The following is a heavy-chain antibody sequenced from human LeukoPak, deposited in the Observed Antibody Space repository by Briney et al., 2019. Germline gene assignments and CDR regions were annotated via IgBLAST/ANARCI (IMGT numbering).Heavy chain of an antibody. CDR3: ARVNDYDTSGARFDY. CDR2: IYYSGST. D-gene: IGHD3-22*01. J-gene: IGHJ4*02. CDR1: GDSISTYY. Sequence: SETLSLTCTVSGDSISTYYWSWIRQPPGKGLEWIGYIYYSGSTNYNPSLKRRVTISVDTSKNQFSLKLSSVTAADTAVYYCARVNDYDTSGARFDYWGQGTLVTVSS. V-gene: IGHV4-59*12.